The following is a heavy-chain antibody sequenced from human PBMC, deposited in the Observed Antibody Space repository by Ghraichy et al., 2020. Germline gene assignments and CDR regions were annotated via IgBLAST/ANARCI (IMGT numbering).Heavy chain of an antibody. CDR2: ISYDGSNK. Sequence: GGTLRLSCAASGFTFSSYGMHWVRQAPGKGLEWVAVISYDGSNKYYADSVKGRFTISRDNSKNTLYLQMNSLRAEDTAVYYCAKDLNSYGRYYFDYWGQGTLVTVSS. V-gene: IGHV3-30*18. CDR1: GFTFSSYG. D-gene: IGHD5-18*01. J-gene: IGHJ4*02. CDR3: AKDLNSYGRYYFDY.